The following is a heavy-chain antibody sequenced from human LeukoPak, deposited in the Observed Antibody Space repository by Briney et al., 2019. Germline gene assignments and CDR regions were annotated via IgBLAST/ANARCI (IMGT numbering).Heavy chain of an antibody. CDR3: AKDPQTVYSSGWSGYIQH. V-gene: IGHV3-23*01. Sequence: GGSLRLSCAASGFTFSSYAMSWVRQAPGKGVEWVSAISGSGGSTYYADSVKGRFTISRDNSKNTLYLQMNSLRAEDTAVYYCAKDPQTVYSSGWSGYIQHWGQGTLVTVSS. J-gene: IGHJ1*01. D-gene: IGHD6-19*01. CDR2: ISGSGGST. CDR1: GFTFSSYA.